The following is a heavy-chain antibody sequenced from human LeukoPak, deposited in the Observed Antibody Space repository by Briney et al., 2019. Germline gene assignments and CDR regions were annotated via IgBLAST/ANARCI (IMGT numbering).Heavy chain of an antibody. CDR2: IYHTGST. CDR3: AREGRWGMKYYFDF. CDR1: GGSLSSHY. V-gene: IGHV4-59*11. J-gene: IGHJ4*02. Sequence: SETLSLTCNVSGGSLSSHYWSWVRQSPEKGLEWIGQIYHTGSTHYNPSLRSRFAISVDTSKNKFFLNVKSVTAADTAVYYCAREGRWGMKYYFDFWGQGTLVIVSS. D-gene: IGHD4-23*01.